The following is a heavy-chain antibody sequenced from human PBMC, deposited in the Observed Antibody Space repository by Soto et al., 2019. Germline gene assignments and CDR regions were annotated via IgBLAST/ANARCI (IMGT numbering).Heavy chain of an antibody. J-gene: IGHJ4*02. D-gene: IGHD6-6*01. CDR2: ISGSGGST. Sequence: EVQLLESGGGLVQPGGSLRLSCAASGFTFSSYAMSWVRQAPGKGLEWVSAISGSGGSTYYADSVKGRFTISRDNSENTLYLHMNSLSAEDTAVYYCAKCTVAARSHFGYWGQGTLVIVSS. CDR1: GFTFSSYA. CDR3: AKCTVAARSHFGY. V-gene: IGHV3-23*01.